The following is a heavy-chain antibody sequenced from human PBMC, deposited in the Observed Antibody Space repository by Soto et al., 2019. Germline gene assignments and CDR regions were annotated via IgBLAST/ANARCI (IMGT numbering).Heavy chain of an antibody. Sequence: QVQLQESGPGLVKPSETLSLTCTVSGDSISTYYWSWIRQPPGKGLEWIGYLYDSGSTHYNPSLKSRATISVDTSKNQFSLKLTSVTAADTAVYCCARENYYGSGTYFRLDVWGQGTRVTVSS. D-gene: IGHD3-10*01. CDR2: LYDSGST. CDR3: ARENYYGSGTYFRLDV. CDR1: GDSISTYY. J-gene: IGHJ6*02. V-gene: IGHV4-59*01.